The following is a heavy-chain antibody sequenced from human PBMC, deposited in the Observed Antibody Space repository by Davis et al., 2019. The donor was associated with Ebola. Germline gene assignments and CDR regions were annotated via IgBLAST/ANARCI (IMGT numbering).Heavy chain of an antibody. D-gene: IGHD5-18*01. Sequence: ASVKVSCKASGYTFTSYYMHWVRQAPGQGLEWMGLINPSGGSTSYAQKFQGRVTMTRDTSTSTVYMELSSLRSEDTAVYYCALSHVDTAMVGDYWGQGTLVTVSS. CDR1: GYTFTSYY. J-gene: IGHJ4*02. CDR3: ALSHVDTAMVGDY. CDR2: INPSGGST. V-gene: IGHV1-46*01.